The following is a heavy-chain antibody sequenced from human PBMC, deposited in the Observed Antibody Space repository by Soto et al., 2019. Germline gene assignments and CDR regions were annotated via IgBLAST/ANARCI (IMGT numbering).Heavy chain of an antibody. Sequence: SETLSLTCTVSGGSISSANFNWGWIRQDPGKGLEWIGTVYYGGTTYYNPSLQSRVTISVDTSKNQISLNLYSVTAADTAVYYCARQQHDDYNYYYMDVWGKGTTVTVS. CDR3: ARQQHDDYNYYYMDV. CDR1: GGSISSANFN. J-gene: IGHJ6*03. D-gene: IGHD1-1*01. CDR2: VYYGGTT. V-gene: IGHV4-39*01.